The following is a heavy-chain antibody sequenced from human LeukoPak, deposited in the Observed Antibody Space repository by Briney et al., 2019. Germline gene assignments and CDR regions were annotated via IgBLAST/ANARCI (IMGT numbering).Heavy chain of an antibody. D-gene: IGHD3-22*01. Sequence: GGSLRLSCAASGFTFSSYEMNWVRQAPGKGLEWVSYISSSGSTTYYADSVKGRFTISRDNSKNTLYLQMNSLRAEDTAVYYCAKDLQYYYDSSGYSGYWGQGTLVTVSS. J-gene: IGHJ4*02. V-gene: IGHV3-48*03. CDR3: AKDLQYYYDSSGYSGY. CDR2: ISSSGSTT. CDR1: GFTFSSYE.